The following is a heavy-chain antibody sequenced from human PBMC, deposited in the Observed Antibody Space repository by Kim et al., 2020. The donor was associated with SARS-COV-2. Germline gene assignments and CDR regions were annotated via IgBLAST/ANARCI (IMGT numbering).Heavy chain of an antibody. J-gene: IGHJ4*02. D-gene: IGHD6-19*01. CDR1: GFTFSRYS. V-gene: IGHV3-48*04. Sequence: GGSLRLSCGASGFTFSRYSMNWVRQAPGKWLEWVSYVSDSGSLTHYADSVKGRFSVSRDNARNSLYLQMTSLRAEDTAVYYCASPVAVAGTGVGYWGQGTLVSVSP. CDR2: VSDSGSLT. CDR3: ASPVAVAGTGVGY.